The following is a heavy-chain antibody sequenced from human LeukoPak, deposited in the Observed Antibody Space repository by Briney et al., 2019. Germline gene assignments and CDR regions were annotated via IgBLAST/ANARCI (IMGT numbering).Heavy chain of an antibody. Sequence: GRSLRLSCAASGFTFSNYAMSWVRQAPGKGLEWVAVISGSGGITYYADSVKGRFTISRDNAKNSLYLQMNSLRAEDTAVYYCARHVVGVGFDYWGQGTLVTVSS. CDR2: ISGSGGIT. V-gene: IGHV3-23*01. CDR3: ARHVVGVGFDY. D-gene: IGHD3-22*01. CDR1: GFTFSNYA. J-gene: IGHJ4*02.